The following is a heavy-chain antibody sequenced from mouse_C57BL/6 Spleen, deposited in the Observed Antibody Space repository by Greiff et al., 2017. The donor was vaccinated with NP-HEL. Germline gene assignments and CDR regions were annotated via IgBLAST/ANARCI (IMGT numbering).Heavy chain of an antibody. CDR2: IDPSDSYT. V-gene: IGHV1-69*01. CDR3: AKKNSNYGFAY. CDR1: GYTFTSYW. J-gene: IGHJ3*01. Sequence: QVQLQQPGAELVMPGASVKLSCKASGYTFTSYWMHWVKQRPGQGLEWIGEIDPSDSYTNYNQKFKGKSTLTVDKSSSTAYMQLSSLTSEDSAVYYCAKKNSNYGFAYWGQGTRVTVSA. D-gene: IGHD2-5*01.